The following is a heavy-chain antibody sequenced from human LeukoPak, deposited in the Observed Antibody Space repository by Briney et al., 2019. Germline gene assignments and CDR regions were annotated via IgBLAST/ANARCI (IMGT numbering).Heavy chain of an antibody. V-gene: IGHV3-7*03. CDR1: GFTFGKYW. CDR2: IKLDGSEK. CDR3: ARDQYDTWSRRGNFDS. Sequence: GGSLRLSCVAPGFTFGKYWMSWVRQAPGKGLEWVANIKLDGSEKNYVDSVKGRFTISRDNTKNSLYLQMNSLRVEDTAVFYCARDQYDTWSRRGNFDSWGQGTLVIVSS. J-gene: IGHJ4*02. D-gene: IGHD3-3*01.